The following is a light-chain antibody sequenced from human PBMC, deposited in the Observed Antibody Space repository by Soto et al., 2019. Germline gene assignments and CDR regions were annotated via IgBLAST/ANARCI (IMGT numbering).Light chain of an antibody. V-gene: IGKV3-20*01. CDR2: GAT. J-gene: IGKJ1*01. CDR1: QSVSSNY. Sequence: EIVLTQSPGTLSLSPGERATLSRRASQSVSSNYLAWYQQTPGQAPRLLMYGATSRATGIPDRFSGSGSGTDFTLTISRLEPEDFAVYYCQQYGNSPRSFGQGTKVEIK. CDR3: QQYGNSPRS.